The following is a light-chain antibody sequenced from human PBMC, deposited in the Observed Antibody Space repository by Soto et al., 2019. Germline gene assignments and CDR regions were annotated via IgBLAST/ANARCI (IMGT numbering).Light chain of an antibody. CDR1: NNDVGTYNR. CDR2: EVS. J-gene: IGLJ1*01. CDR3: SSFTTSSTSLEV. Sequence: QSALTQPPSVSGSPGQSVTISCTGTNNDVGTYNRVSWYQQPPGAAPKLLIYEVSNRHSGVSTRFSGSKSGITASLTISGLQAEDEADYYCSSFTTSSTSLEVFGTGTKVTVL. V-gene: IGLV2-18*02.